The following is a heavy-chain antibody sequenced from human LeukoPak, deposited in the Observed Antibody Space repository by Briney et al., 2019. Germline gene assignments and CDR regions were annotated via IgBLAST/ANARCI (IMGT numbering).Heavy chain of an antibody. CDR2: IYYSGST. V-gene: IGHV4-59*08. J-gene: IGHJ4*02. Sequence: HPSETLSLTCTVSGGSISSYYWSWLRQSPGKGLEWIAFIYYSGSTHYKSSLKSRVTISVDTSRNQFSLRLSSVTAADTAVYYCARHSGSSPHYFDYWGRGTLVTVSS. CDR3: ARHSGSSPHYFDY. D-gene: IGHD1-26*01. CDR1: GGSISSYY.